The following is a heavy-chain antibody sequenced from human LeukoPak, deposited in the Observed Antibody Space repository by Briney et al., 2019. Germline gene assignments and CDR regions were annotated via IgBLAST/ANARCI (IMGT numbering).Heavy chain of an antibody. V-gene: IGHV3-21*01. J-gene: IGHJ4*02. CDR1: GCTFSGYT. CDR3: ARDVPYDSSGFGDY. D-gene: IGHD3-22*01. CDR2: ISSSSGNV. Sequence: GGSLRLSCEASGCTFSGYTMNWVGQAPGKGLEWVAAISSSSGNVYYADSVKGRFTISRDNSKNTLYLQMNSLRAEGTAVYYCARDVPYDSSGFGDYWGQGTLVTVSS.